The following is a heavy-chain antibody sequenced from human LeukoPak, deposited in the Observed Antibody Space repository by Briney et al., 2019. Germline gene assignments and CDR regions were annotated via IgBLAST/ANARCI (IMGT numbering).Heavy chain of an antibody. CDR1: GYTFTGYY. CDR2: INPNSGGT. CDR3: ATAAAGKVWPDDTNYYFDY. Sequence: GASVKLSCKASGYTFTGYYMHWGRQAPGQGLEWMGWINPNSGGTNYAQKFQGRVTMTRDTSISTAYMELSRLRSDDTAVYYCATAAAGKVWPDDTNYYFDYWGQGTLVTVSS. V-gene: IGHV1-2*02. D-gene: IGHD6-13*01. J-gene: IGHJ4*02.